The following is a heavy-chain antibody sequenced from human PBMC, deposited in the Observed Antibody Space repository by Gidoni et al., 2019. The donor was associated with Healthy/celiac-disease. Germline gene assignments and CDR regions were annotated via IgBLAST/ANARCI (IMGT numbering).Heavy chain of an antibody. CDR2: INPGGGIT. Sequence: QVQLVQFGAAVKKPGASVKVSCKESGNTFTNYYMHWVRQPPGQGLEWMGIINPGGGITSYAQKFQGRVTMTRDTSTSTVYMELSSLRSEVTAVYYCATLSGSYDYWGQGTLVTVSS. J-gene: IGHJ4*02. D-gene: IGHD1-26*01. CDR3: ATLSGSYDY. V-gene: IGHV1-46*03. CDR1: GNTFTNYY.